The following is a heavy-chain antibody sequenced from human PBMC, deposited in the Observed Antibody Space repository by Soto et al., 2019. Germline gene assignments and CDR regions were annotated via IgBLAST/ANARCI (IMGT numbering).Heavy chain of an antibody. Sequence: QVQLVESGGGVVQPGRSLRLSCAASGFTFSSYGMHWVRQAPGKGLEWVAVISYDGSNKYYADSVKGRFTISRDNSKNSXYLQMNRLRAEDTGVYYCAKDRPSGSRPYYYGMDVWGQGTTVTVSS. CDR3: AKDRPSGSRPYYYGMDV. J-gene: IGHJ6*02. D-gene: IGHD1-26*01. CDR1: GFTFSSYG. V-gene: IGHV3-30*18. CDR2: ISYDGSNK.